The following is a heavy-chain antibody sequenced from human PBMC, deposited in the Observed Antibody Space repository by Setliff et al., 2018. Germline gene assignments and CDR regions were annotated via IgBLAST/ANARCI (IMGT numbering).Heavy chain of an antibody. D-gene: IGHD6-19*01. CDR3: ATEGHSSGWYSSTFDI. V-gene: IGHV1-69-2*01. J-gene: IGHJ3*02. CDR1: GYTFTDYY. CDR2: VDPEDGET. Sequence: ASVKVSCKVSGYTFTDYYMHWVQQAPGKGLEWMGLVDPEDGETIYAEKFQGRITITADTSTDTAYMELSSLRSEDTAVYYCATEGHSSGWYSSTFDIWGQGTMVTVSS.